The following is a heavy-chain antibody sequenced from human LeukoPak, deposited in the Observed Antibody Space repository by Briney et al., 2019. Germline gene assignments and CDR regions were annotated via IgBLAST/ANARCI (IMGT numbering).Heavy chain of an antibody. CDR1: GYTFTNYG. J-gene: IGHJ3*02. CDR2: ISGHSGNT. Sequence: ASVKVSCKTSGYTFTNYGISWVRQAPGQGLEWMGWISGHSGNTKYAQRLQGRVIMTTDTSTSTAYMELRSLKSDDTAVYYCARDVLSGGLDVFDIWGQGTMVTVSS. D-gene: IGHD3-10*01. CDR3: ARDVLSGGLDVFDI. V-gene: IGHV1-18*01.